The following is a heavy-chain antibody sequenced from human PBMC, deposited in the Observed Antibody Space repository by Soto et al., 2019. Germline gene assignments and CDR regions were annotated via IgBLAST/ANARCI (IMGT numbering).Heavy chain of an antibody. Sequence: SETLSLTCTVSGGFIISYYWSWIRQPPGKGLEWIGYIYYSGSTNYNPSLKSRVTISVDTSKNQFSLKLSSVTAADTAVYYCARGIDIYGILTGSDNWFDPWGQGTLVTVSS. D-gene: IGHD3-9*01. CDR2: IYYSGST. CDR3: ARGIDIYGILTGSDNWFDP. CDR1: GGFIISYY. V-gene: IGHV4-59*01. J-gene: IGHJ5*02.